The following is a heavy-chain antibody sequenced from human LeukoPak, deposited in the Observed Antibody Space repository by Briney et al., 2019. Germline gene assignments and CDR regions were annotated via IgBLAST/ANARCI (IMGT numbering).Heavy chain of an antibody. J-gene: IGHJ4*02. V-gene: IGHV4-34*01. CDR2: ISHSGST. D-gene: IGHD6-19*01. CDR3: ARGIAVAGTRGRYYFDY. CDR1: GGSFSGYY. Sequence: SETLSLTCAVYGGSFSGYYWSWIRQPRGKGGEGIGEISHSGSTNYNPSLKSRVTISVYTSKYQFSLKLSSVTAADTAVYYCARGIAVAGTRGRYYFDYWGQGTLVTVSS.